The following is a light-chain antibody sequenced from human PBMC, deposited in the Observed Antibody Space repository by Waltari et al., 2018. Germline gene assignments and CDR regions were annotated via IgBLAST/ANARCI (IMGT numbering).Light chain of an antibody. CDR3: ISYTSSSTYV. V-gene: IGLV2-14*03. Sequence: QSALTQPASVAGSPGQSITISCPGTSSDVGGFDYVSWYQQLPGEAPRLMIYDVTQRPSGVSNRFSGSKSGNTASLAISGLQAEDEGDYYCISYTSSSTYVFGGGTRLTVL. CDR1: SSDVGGFDY. J-gene: IGLJ3*02. CDR2: DVT.